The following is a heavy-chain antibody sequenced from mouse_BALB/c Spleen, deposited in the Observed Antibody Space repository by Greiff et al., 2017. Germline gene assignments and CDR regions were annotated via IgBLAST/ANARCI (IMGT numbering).Heavy chain of an antibody. D-gene: IGHD2-2*01. Sequence: QVQLQQSGPSLVQPSQSLSITCTVSGFSLTSYGVHWVRQSPGKGLEWLGVIWRGGSTDYNAAFMSRLSITKDNSKSQVFFKMNSLQADDTAIYYCAKNGGLRRGYYFDYWGQGTTLTVSS. J-gene: IGHJ2*01. CDR1: GFSLTSYG. V-gene: IGHV2-5-1*01. CDR2: IWRGGST. CDR3: AKNGGLRRGYYFDY.